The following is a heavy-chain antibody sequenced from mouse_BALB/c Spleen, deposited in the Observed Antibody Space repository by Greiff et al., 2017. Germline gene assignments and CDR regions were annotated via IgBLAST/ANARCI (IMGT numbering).Heavy chain of an antibody. D-gene: IGHD2-2*01. V-gene: IGHV5-17*02. CDR1: GFTFSSFG. CDR3: AREGAYGYDGYYAMDY. Sequence: DVMLVESGGGLVQPGGSRKLSCAASGFTFSSFGMHWVRQAPEKGLEWVAYISSGSSTIYYADTGKGRFTISRDNPKNTLFLQMTSLRSEDTAMYYCAREGAYGYDGYYAMDYWGQGTSVTVSS. CDR2: ISSGSSTI. J-gene: IGHJ4*01.